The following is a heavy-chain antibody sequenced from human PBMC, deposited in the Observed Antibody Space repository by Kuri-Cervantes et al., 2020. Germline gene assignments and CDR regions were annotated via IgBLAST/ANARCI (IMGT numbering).Heavy chain of an antibody. D-gene: IGHD3-22*01. CDR1: RHTFTSYD. J-gene: IGHJ3*01. CDR3: ARVGEYDSSGDGAFDV. Sequence: ASFKVSSNASRHTFTSYDINWVRQATGQGPEWMGWMNPNSGSAGYAENFQGRVTMTRDTSVSTAYMELSSLRSDDTAVYYCARVGEYDSSGDGAFDVWGQGTMVTVSS. CDR2: MNPNSGSA. V-gene: IGHV1-8*02.